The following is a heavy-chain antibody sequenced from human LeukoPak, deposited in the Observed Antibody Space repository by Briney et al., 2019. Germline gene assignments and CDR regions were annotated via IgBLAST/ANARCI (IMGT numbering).Heavy chain of an antibody. CDR2: IYHSGST. CDR3: ARDSVAGNYYYYYLDV. Sequence: SETLSLTCTVSGYSISSGYYWGWIRQPPGKGLEWIGSIYHSGSTYYNPSLKSRVTISVDTSKNQFSLKLSSVTAADTAVYYCARDSVAGNYYYYYLDVWGKGTTVNVSS. D-gene: IGHD6-19*01. J-gene: IGHJ6*03. CDR1: GYSISSGYY. V-gene: IGHV4-38-2*02.